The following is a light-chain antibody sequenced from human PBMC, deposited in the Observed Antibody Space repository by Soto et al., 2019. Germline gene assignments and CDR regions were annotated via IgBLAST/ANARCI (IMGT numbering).Light chain of an antibody. CDR1: SSDIGSYNC. CDR2: EGS. CDR3: CSHAGDHVV. Sequence: QSALTQPASVSGSPGQSITISCTGTSSDIGSYNCVSWYQQRVGKAPKLMTYEGSKRPSGVSDRFSASKSGNTASLTISGRQAEDEADYYCCSHAGDHVVFGGGTKLTVL. V-gene: IGLV2-23*01. J-gene: IGLJ2*01.